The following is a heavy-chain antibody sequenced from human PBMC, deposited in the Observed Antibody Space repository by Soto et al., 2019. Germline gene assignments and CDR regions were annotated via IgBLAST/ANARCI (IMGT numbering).Heavy chain of an antibody. CDR3: ARLGAHYQSLDP. J-gene: IGHJ5*02. D-gene: IGHD2-2*01. CDR2: IYYSGTT. Sequence: SEALSVTCSVSGVFISTYYWAWIRQSPGKGLEWIGYIYYSGTTSYNPPLKSRVTLSLETSKSQFSLRLASVTASDTAVYYCARLGAHYQSLDPWGQGTLVTVS. V-gene: IGHV4-59*08. CDR1: GVFISTYY.